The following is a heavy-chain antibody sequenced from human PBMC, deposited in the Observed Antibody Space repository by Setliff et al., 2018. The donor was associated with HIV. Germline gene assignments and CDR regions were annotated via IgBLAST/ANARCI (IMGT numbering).Heavy chain of an antibody. V-gene: IGHV3-21*01. CDR2: VSNSGSEV. D-gene: IGHD1-26*01. J-gene: IGHJ4*02. Sequence: PGGSLRLSCAASGFTFRDYGMAWVRQGPGKGLEWVAGVSNSGSEVYYADSVGGRFTISRDNTKNSLYLQMNNLRAEDTAVYYCVRDYMWAFDYWGQGTLVTVSS. CDR1: GFTFRDYG. CDR3: VRDYMWAFDY.